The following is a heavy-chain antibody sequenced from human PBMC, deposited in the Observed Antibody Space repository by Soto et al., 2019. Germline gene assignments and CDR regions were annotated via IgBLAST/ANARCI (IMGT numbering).Heavy chain of an antibody. J-gene: IGHJ6*02. D-gene: IGHD5-12*01. CDR1: GFTFSSYA. CDR3: ARGWLPKISPFSGGSLGYYYYGMDV. Sequence: QVQLVESGGGVVQPGRSLRLSCAASGFTFSSYAMHWVRQAPGKGLEWVAVISYDGSNKYYADSVKGRFTISRDNSKNTLYLQMNSLRAEDTAVYYCARGWLPKISPFSGGSLGYYYYGMDVWGQGTAVTVSS. V-gene: IGHV3-30-3*01. CDR2: ISYDGSNK.